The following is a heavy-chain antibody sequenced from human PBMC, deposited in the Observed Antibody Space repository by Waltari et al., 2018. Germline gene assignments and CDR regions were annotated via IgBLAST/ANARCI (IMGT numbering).Heavy chain of an antibody. J-gene: IGHJ4*02. D-gene: IGHD2-15*01. CDR3: VQLPGY. CDR2: LYYSGST. Sequence: QVQLQESGPGLVKPSETLSLTCTVSGGSIDSTYNYWGWIRQPPGKGLEWIGSLYYSGSTHYNPSLKSRVTISVDTSKNQFSLKLTSVTAADTAVYYCVQLPGYWGQGILVTVSS. V-gene: IGHV4-39*01. CDR1: GGSIDSTYNY.